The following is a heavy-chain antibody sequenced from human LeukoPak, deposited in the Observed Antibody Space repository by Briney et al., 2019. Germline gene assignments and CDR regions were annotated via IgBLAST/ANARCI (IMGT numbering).Heavy chain of an antibody. CDR2: ISGSSSSI. CDR3: AKSVDTAMRPFDY. J-gene: IGHJ4*02. V-gene: IGHV3-48*04. Sequence: PGGSLRLSCAASGFSFSSYSMNWVRQAPGKGMEWVSYISGSSSSIHYADSVKGRFTISRDNAKNSLYLQMNSLRAEDTAVYYCAKSVDTAMRPFDYWGQGTLVTVSS. CDR1: GFSFSSYS. D-gene: IGHD5-18*01.